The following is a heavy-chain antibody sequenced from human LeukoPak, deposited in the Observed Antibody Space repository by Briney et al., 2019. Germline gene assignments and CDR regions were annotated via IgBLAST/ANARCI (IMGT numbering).Heavy chain of an antibody. Sequence: GGSLRLSCAASASTFSSNWMHWVRQAPGKGLVWVSRIGKDGSSTNYADSVKGRFTISRDNAKNTLYLQMSSLTAEDTAVYYCAASMAGFNWFDPWGQGTLVTVSS. D-gene: IGHD6-19*01. J-gene: IGHJ5*02. CDR1: ASTFSSNW. V-gene: IGHV3-74*01. CDR2: IGKDGSST. CDR3: AASMAGFNWFDP.